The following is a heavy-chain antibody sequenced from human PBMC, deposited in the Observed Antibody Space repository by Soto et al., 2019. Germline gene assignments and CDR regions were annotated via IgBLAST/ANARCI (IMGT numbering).Heavy chain of an antibody. Sequence: PXETLSLTCPVAGFSIRSGGYFWSWVRQHPGKGLEWIGHTYYRGGTSYNPSLESRVAMSVDTSKNEFTLKVNSVTAADTAIYYCARFAKEENPKLGSWYAFDFWGRGTLVTVSS. CDR1: GFSIRSGGYF. CDR2: TYYRGGT. V-gene: IGHV4-31*03. D-gene: IGHD6-13*01. CDR3: ARFAKEENPKLGSWYAFDF. J-gene: IGHJ4*02.